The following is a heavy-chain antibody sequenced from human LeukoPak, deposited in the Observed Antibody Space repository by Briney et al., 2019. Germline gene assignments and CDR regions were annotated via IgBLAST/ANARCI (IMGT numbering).Heavy chain of an antibody. V-gene: IGHV1-3*03. D-gene: IGHD6-6*01. J-gene: IGHJ6*03. Sequence: GASVKVSCKASGYTFTGYYMHWVRQAPGQGLEWMGWINAGNGNTKYSQEFQGRVTITRDTSASTAYMELSSLRSEDMAVYYCARGSWQLADYYYMDVWGKGTTVTVSS. CDR3: ARGSWQLADYYYMDV. CDR1: GYTFTGYY. CDR2: INAGNGNT.